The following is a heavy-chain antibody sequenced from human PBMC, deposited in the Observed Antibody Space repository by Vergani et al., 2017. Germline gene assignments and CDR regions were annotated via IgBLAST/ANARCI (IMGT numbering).Heavy chain of an antibody. V-gene: IGHV1-3*01. CDR3: ARDQDIVVVPAAIYNWFDP. CDR2: INAGNGNT. CDR1: GYTFTSYA. J-gene: IGHJ5*02. Sequence: VQLVQSGAEVKKPGASVKVSCKASGYTFTSYAMHWVRQAPGQRLEWMGWINAGNGNTKYSQKFQGRVTITRDTSASTAYMELSSLRSEDTAVYYCARDQDIVVVPAAIYNWFDPWGQRTLVTVSS. D-gene: IGHD2-2*01.